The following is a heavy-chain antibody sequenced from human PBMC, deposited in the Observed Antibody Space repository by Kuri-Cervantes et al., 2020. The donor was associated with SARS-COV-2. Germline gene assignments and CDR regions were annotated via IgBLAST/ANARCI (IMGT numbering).Heavy chain of an antibody. V-gene: IGHV4-4*07. CDR3: ASGGRRAGAYYFDL. CDR2: TSATGNT. J-gene: IGHJ4*02. D-gene: IGHD2-21*01. Sequence: SETLSLTCSVTGGSISGYYWSWIRQSAAKELKWIGRTSATGNTNYIPGLKSRVTMSVDTSQSQFSLRLNSVTAADTATYYCASGGRRAGAYYFDLWGPGILVTVSS. CDR1: GGSISGYY.